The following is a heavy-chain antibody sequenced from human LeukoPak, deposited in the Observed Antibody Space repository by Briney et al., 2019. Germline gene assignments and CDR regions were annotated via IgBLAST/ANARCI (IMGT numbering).Heavy chain of an antibody. D-gene: IGHD1-26*01. CDR2: ISSSGSTI. CDR1: GFTFSSYE. J-gene: IGHJ4*02. Sequence: GGSLRLSCAASGFTFSSYEMNWVRQAPGKGLEWVSYISSSGSTIYYADSVKGRFTISRGNAKNSLYLQMNSLRADDTAVYYCARGPSGIPHYFDSWGQGTLVTVSS. CDR3: ARGPSGIPHYFDS. V-gene: IGHV3-48*03.